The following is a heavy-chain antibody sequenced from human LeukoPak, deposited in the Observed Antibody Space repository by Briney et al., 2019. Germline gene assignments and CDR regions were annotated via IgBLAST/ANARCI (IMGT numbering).Heavy chain of an antibody. Sequence: GGSLRLSCAASGFTFSSYSMNWVRQAPGKGLEWVSSISSSSSYIYYADSVKGRFTISRDNAKNSLYLQMNSLRAEDTAVYYCARTDMGASSGWRNYFDYWGQGTLVTVSS. J-gene: IGHJ4*02. D-gene: IGHD6-19*01. V-gene: IGHV3-21*01. CDR3: ARTDMGASSGWRNYFDY. CDR1: GFTFSSYS. CDR2: ISSSSSYI.